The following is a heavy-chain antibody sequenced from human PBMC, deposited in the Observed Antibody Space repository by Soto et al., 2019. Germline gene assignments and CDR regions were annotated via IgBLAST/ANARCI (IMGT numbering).Heavy chain of an antibody. CDR2: IKQDGSEK. CDR1: GFSFSSFW. Sequence: GGSLRLSCAASGFSFSSFWMIWVRQAPGKWLEWVAIIKQDGSEKHYVDSVKGRFTVSRDNAEKSLYLQMDSLRPDDTAVYYCVRGYSDYTDYFDYWGQGALVNVSS. J-gene: IGHJ4*02. CDR3: VRGYSDYTDYFDY. V-gene: IGHV3-7*03. D-gene: IGHD5-12*01.